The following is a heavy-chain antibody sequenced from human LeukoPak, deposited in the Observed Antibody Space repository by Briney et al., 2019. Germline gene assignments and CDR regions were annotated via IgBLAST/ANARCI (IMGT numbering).Heavy chain of an antibody. J-gene: IGHJ4*02. CDR2: IYYSGST. D-gene: IGHD3-22*01. V-gene: IGHV4-39*07. CDR3: AREGGMSYYYDSSGYLDY. CDR1: GFTFSSYS. Sequence: PGGSLRLSCAASGFTFSSYSMNWVRQPPGKGLEWIGSIYYSGSTYYNPSLKSRVTISVDTSKNQFSLKLSSVTAADTAVYYCAREGGMSYYYDSSGYLDYWGQGTLVTVSS.